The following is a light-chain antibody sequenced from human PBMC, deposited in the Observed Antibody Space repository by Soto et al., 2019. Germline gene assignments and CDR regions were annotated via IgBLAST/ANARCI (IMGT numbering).Light chain of an antibody. CDR1: QGISSY. Sequence: DIQLTQSPSFLSASVGDRVTITCRASQGISSYLAWYQQKPGRAPKLLIYDASALQTGDPSRFSGSGSGTEFTLTISSLQPEDLATYYGQQRNCYPLTFGGGTQVEIK. J-gene: IGKJ4*01. V-gene: IGKV1-9*01. CDR2: DAS. CDR3: QQRNCYPLT.